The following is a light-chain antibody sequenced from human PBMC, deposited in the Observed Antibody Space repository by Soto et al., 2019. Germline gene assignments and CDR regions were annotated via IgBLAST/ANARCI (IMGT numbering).Light chain of an antibody. V-gene: IGKV1-6*01. J-gene: IGKJ2*01. CDR3: LQDYNYPRT. Sequence: AIQMTQSPSSLSASVGDRVTITCRASQAIRNDLGWYQQKPGKAPKLLIYAASHLQSGVPSRFSGSGAGTDFTLTISSLQPEDFATYYCLQDYNYPRTFGQGTNLEIK. CDR1: QAIRND. CDR2: AAS.